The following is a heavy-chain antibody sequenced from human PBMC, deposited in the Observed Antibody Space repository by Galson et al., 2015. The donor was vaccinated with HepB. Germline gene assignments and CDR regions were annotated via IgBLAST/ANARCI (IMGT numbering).Heavy chain of an antibody. CDR2: INPNSGGT. V-gene: IGHV1-2*04. Sequence: SVKVSCKASGYTFTGYYMHWVRQAPGQGLEWMGWINPNSGGTNYAQKFQGWVTMTRDTSISTAYMELSRLRSDDTAVYYCARGNIVVVVAATGAFDIWGQGTMVTVSS. J-gene: IGHJ3*02. CDR3: ARGNIVVVVAATGAFDI. CDR1: GYTFTGYY. D-gene: IGHD2-15*01.